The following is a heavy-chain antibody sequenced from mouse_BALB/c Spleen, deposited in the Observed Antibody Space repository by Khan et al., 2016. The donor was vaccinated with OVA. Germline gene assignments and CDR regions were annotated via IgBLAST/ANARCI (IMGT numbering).Heavy chain of an antibody. CDR3: ARNRESDYFDY. V-gene: IGHV2-9*02. CDR2: IWAGGST. CDR1: GFSLTNYG. J-gene: IGHJ2*01. Sequence: QVQLKESGPGLVAPSQSLSITCTVSGFSLTNYGVHWVRQPPGKGLEWLGIIWAGGSTNYNSALMSRMSISKDNSRSQVFLKMNSLQTDDTAMYFCARNRESDYFDYWGQGTTLTVSA.